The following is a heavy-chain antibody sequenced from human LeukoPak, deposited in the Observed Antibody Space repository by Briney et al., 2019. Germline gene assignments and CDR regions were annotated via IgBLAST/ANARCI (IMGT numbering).Heavy chain of an antibody. CDR1: GGSFSGYY. V-gene: IGHV4-34*01. D-gene: IGHD2-2*02. Sequence: SETLSLTCAVYGGSFSGYYWSWIRQPPGKGLEWIGEINHSGSTNYNPSLKSRVTISVDTSKNQFSLKLSSVTAADTAVDYSAGGHRRYCSSTTCYTFDYWAREPWSPSPQ. J-gene: IGHJ4*02. CDR2: INHSGST. CDR3: AGGHRRYCSSTTCYTFDY.